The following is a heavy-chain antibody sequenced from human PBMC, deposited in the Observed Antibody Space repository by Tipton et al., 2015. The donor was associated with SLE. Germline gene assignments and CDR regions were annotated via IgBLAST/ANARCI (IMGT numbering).Heavy chain of an antibody. Sequence: LRLSCTVSGGSISSGGYYWSWIRQHPGKGLEWIGYIYYSGGTYYNPSLKSRVTISVDTSKNQFSLKLSSVTAADTAVYYCARSIAAREFDYWGQGTLVTVSS. J-gene: IGHJ4*02. V-gene: IGHV4-31*03. D-gene: IGHD6-6*01. CDR2: IYYSGGT. CDR1: GGSISSGGYY. CDR3: ARSIAAREFDY.